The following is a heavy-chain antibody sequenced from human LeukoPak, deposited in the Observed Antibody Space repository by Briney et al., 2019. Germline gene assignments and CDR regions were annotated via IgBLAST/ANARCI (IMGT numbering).Heavy chain of an antibody. CDR1: GGSVSSGSYY. Sequence: SSETLSLTCTVSGGSVSSGSYYWSWIRQPPGKGLEWIGYIYYSGSTNYNPSLKSRVTISVDTSKNQFSLKLSSVTAADTAVYYCARAMVGDAFDIWGQGTMVTVS. CDR3: ARAMVGDAFDI. CDR2: IYYSGST. D-gene: IGHD5-18*01. V-gene: IGHV4-61*01. J-gene: IGHJ3*02.